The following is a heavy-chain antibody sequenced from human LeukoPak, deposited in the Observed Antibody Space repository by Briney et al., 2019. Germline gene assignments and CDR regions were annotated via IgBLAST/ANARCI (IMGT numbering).Heavy chain of an antibody. CDR3: ASLTQDPASSRFDY. Sequence: SETLSLTCTVSGGSISSYYWSWIRQPPGKGLEWIGYIYYSGSTNYNPSLKSRVTISVDTSKNQFSLKLSSVTAADTAVYYCASLTQDPASSRFDYWGQGTLVTVSS. J-gene: IGHJ4*02. D-gene: IGHD3-9*01. CDR2: IYYSGST. V-gene: IGHV4-59*01. CDR1: GGSISSYY.